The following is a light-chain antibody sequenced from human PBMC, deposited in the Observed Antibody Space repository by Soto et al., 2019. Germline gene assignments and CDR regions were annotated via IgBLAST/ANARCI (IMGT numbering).Light chain of an antibody. J-gene: IGKJ3*01. CDR1: QSVSSNY. CDR2: GAS. CDR3: QQYGSSPFT. V-gene: IGKV3-20*01. Sequence: EIVLTQSPGTLSLSPGERATLSCRASQSVSSNYLTWYQQKPGQAPRLLIYGASSRATGIPDRFIGSGSGTEFNLTISRLEPEDFAVYYCQQYGSSPFTFGPGPKVDIK.